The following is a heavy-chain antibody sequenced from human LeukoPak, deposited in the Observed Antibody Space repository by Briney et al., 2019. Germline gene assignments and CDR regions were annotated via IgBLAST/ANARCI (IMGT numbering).Heavy chain of an antibody. J-gene: IGHJ4*02. D-gene: IGHD4-17*01. CDR3: AREESTVTTFDY. V-gene: IGHV4-59*01. Sequence: SETLSLTCTVSGGSISSYYWSWIRQPPGKGLEWIGHIYYSGSTNYNPSLKSRVTIPIDTSKNQFSLRLSSVTAADTAVYYCAREESTVTTFDYWGQGTLVTVSS. CDR2: IYYSGST. CDR1: GGSISSYY.